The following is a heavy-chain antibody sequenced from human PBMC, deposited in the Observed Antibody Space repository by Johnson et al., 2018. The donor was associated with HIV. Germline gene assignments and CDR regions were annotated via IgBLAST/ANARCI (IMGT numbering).Heavy chain of an antibody. CDR2: IRWNSGAI. Sequence: QLVESGGGSVQPGRSLRLSCSASGFDFDDSPMHWVRQAPGKGLEWVSGIRWNSGAIGYADSVKGRFIISRDNARNSLYLEMKSLTVEDTALYYCASIGYSDYADESENSDFWGQGTMVTVSS. D-gene: IGHD5-12*01. CDR3: ASIGYSDYADESENSDF. V-gene: IGHV3-9*01. J-gene: IGHJ3*01. CDR1: GFDFDDSP.